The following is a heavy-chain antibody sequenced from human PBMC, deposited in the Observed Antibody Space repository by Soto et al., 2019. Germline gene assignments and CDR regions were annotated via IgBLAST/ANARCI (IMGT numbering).Heavy chain of an antibody. CDR3: TRRGLVHAYYYYMDV. J-gene: IGHJ6*03. D-gene: IGHD6-6*01. V-gene: IGHV3-49*03. CDR1: GFTFGDYA. CDR2: IRSKAYGGTT. Sequence: GGSLRLSCTASGFTFGDYAMSWFRQAPGKGLEWVGFIRSKAYGGTTEYAASVKGRFTISRDDSKSIAYLQMNSLKTEDTAVYYCTRRGLVHAYYYYMDVWGKGTTVTVSS.